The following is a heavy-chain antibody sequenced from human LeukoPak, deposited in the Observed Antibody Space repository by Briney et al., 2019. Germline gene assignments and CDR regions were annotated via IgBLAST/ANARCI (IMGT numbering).Heavy chain of an antibody. CDR1: GFTFSSYG. J-gene: IGHJ4*02. CDR3: AKDREQWLVFDLFDY. CDR2: IRYDGSNK. D-gene: IGHD6-19*01. V-gene: IGHV3-30*02. Sequence: GGSLRLSCAASGFTFSSYGMHWVRQAPGKGLEWVAFIRYDGSNKYYADSVKGRFTISRDNSKNTLYLQMNSLRAEDTAVYYCAKDREQWLVFDLFDYWGQGTLVTVSS.